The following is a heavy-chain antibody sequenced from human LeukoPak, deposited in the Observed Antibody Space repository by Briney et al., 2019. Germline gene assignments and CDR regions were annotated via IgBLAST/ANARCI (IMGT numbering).Heavy chain of an antibody. CDR2: INHSGST. CDR1: GGSFSGYY. J-gene: IGHJ4*02. V-gene: IGHV4-34*01. D-gene: IGHD3-22*01. CDR3: ARFNYYDSSGYYSFDY. Sequence: SETLSLTCAVYGGSFSGYYWSWIRQPPGKGLEWIGEINHSGSTNYNPSLKSRVTISVDTSKNQFSLKLSSVTAADTAVYYCARFNYYDSSGYYSFDYWGQGTLATVSS.